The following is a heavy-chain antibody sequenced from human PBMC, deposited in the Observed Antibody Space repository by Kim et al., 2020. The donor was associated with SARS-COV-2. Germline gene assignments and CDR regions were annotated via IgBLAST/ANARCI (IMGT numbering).Heavy chain of an antibody. D-gene: IGHD3-22*01. CDR2: INLGGTEK. Sequence: GGSLRLSCSASGFTFTNDWMTWVRQAPGKGLEWVANINLGGTEKYYGDSVKGRFIISGDNAKNSLYLQMNSLRAEDTAVYYCARDSSYSDATAYYDSLDIWGQGTMVTVSS. V-gene: IGHV3-7*03. CDR1: GFTFTNDW. CDR3: ARDSSYSDATAYYDSLDI. J-gene: IGHJ3*02.